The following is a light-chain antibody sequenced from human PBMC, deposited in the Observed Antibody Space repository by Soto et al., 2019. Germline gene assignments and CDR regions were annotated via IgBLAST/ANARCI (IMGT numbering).Light chain of an antibody. J-gene: IGKJ2*01. V-gene: IGKV3-20*01. Sequence: EIVLTQSPATLSLSPGERAPLSCRASQSMARTYIAWYQKKPGQAPRLLIYAASIRAPGIPDKFSGTGSGTDYSLTIDRLEPEDSAVYYCHQYDNAPQTFGQGT. CDR1: QSMARTY. CDR3: HQYDNAPQT. CDR2: AAS.